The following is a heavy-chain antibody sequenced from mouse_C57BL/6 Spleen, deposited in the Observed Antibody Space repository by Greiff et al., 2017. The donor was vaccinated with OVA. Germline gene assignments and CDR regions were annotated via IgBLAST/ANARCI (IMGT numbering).Heavy chain of an antibody. J-gene: IGHJ4*01. D-gene: IGHD3-2*02. Sequence: QVQLQQSGPGLVQPSPSLSITCTVSGFSLTSYGVHWVRQSPGKGLEWLGVIWSGGSTAYNAAFISRLSISKDNSKSQVFFKMNSLQADDTAIYYCARKSSGYYYAMDYWGQGTSVTVSS. CDR1: GFSLTSYG. CDR3: ARKSSGYYYAMDY. CDR2: IWSGGST. V-gene: IGHV2-2*01.